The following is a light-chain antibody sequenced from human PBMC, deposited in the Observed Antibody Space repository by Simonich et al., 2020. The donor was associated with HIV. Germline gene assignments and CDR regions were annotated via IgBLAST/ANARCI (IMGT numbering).Light chain of an antibody. CDR1: QVIYNY. Sequence: DIQMTQSPSSLSASVGDRVTITCQASQVIYNYLNWYQQNPGKAPKLLIYGAFNLETGVPARFSGNGSGTDFTLTISSLQAEDVAVYYCQQYHSTPNTFGQGTKLELK. J-gene: IGKJ2*01. V-gene: IGKV1-33*01. CDR3: QQYHSTPNT. CDR2: GAF.